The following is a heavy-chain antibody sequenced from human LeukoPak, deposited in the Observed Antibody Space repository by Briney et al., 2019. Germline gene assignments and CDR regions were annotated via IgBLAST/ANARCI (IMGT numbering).Heavy chain of an antibody. Sequence: GGSLRLSCAASGFTFSSYGMHWVRQAPGKGLEWVAVIWYDGSNKYYADSVKGRFTISRDNSKNTLYLQMNSLRAEDTAVYYCARENYYDSSGQNYYYGMDVWGQGTTVTVSS. CDR2: IWYDGSNK. CDR1: GFTFSSYG. J-gene: IGHJ6*02. CDR3: ARENYYDSSGQNYYYGMDV. V-gene: IGHV3-33*01. D-gene: IGHD3-22*01.